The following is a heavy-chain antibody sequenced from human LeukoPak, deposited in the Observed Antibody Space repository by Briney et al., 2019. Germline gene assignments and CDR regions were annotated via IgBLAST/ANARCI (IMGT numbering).Heavy chain of an antibody. Sequence: SETLSLTCSVSGFSISRGFYWGWIRQPPGRGLEWIGNIHYSGETYFNPSLKSRLTMSVDTSKNKFSLNLSSVTAADTAIYYCASDAPGLLGYWGQGTLVTVSS. D-gene: IGHD2-21*02. CDR3: ASDAPGLLGY. CDR2: IHYSGET. J-gene: IGHJ4*02. CDR1: GFSISRGFY. V-gene: IGHV4-38-2*02.